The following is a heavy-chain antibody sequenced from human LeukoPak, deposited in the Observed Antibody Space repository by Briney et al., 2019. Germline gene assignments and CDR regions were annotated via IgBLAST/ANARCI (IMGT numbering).Heavy chain of an antibody. D-gene: IGHD1-26*01. CDR1: GGSISSYY. J-gene: IGHJ4*02. V-gene: IGHV4-59*01. Sequence: PSETLSLTCTVPGGSISSYYWSWIRQPPGKGLEWIGYIYYSGSTNYNPSLKSRVTISVDTSKNQFSLTLSSVTAADTAVYSCARDCEVGATPFDYWGQGTLVTVSS. CDR2: IYYSGST. CDR3: ARDCEVGATPFDY.